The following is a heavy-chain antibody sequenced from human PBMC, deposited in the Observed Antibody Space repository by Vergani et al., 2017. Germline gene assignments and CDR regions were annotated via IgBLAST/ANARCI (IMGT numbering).Heavy chain of an antibody. CDR1: GFTLSDYW. Sequence: EVQLLESGGGSAQPGESLRLSCATSGFTLSDYWIDWVRQAPGKGLEWVARTRNKARGYSTDYAASVRGRFIVSRDASGKSVSLQMTRLRIDDTAVYFCARTLKFLDMDVWGKGTTVTVSS. V-gene: IGHV3-72*01. D-gene: IGHD3-3*01. CDR2: TRNKARGYST. J-gene: IGHJ6*04. CDR3: ARTLKFLDMDV.